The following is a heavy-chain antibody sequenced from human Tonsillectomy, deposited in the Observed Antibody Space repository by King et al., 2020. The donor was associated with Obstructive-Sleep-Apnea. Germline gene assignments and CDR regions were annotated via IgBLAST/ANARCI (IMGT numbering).Heavy chain of an antibody. Sequence: VQLVESGGGLVQPGGSLRLSCAASGFTFSSYWMSWVRQAPVKGLEWGANRKQDGREKNFVDSVKGRFTISRDNAKNSLYLQLNSLRAEDTAVYYCARDPWDYWGQGTLVTVSS. CDR2: RKQDGREK. CDR1: GFTFSSYW. J-gene: IGHJ4*02. CDR3: ARDPWDY. V-gene: IGHV3-7*03.